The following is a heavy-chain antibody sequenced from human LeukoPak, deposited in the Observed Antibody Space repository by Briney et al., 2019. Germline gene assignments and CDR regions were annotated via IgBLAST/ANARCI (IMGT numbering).Heavy chain of an antibody. D-gene: IGHD3-10*01. CDR3: AKDWAYYYGSGSGSV. Sequence: PGGSLRLSCAASGFTFSSYATSWVRQAPGKGLEWVSAISGSGGSTYYADSVKGRFTISRDNSKNTLYLQMNSLRAEDTAVYYCAKDWAYYYGSGSGSVWGQGTTVTVSS. J-gene: IGHJ6*02. V-gene: IGHV3-23*01. CDR1: GFTFSSYA. CDR2: ISGSGGST.